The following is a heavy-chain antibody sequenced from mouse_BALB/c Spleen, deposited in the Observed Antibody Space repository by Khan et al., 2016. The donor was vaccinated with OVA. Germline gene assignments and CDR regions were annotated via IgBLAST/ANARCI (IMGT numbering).Heavy chain of an antibody. V-gene: IGHV3-5*02. CDR3: ARDYGSLYWYFDV. J-gene: IGHJ1*01. Sequence: VQLQQSGPGLVKPSQTVSLTCTVTGISITTGNYRWSWIRPFPGNKLEWIGNIYYSGTITYNPSLTSRTTITRDTSKSQFFLEMNSLTAEDTATYFCARDYGSLYWYFDVWGAGTTVTVSS. CDR1: GISITTGNYR. CDR2: IYYSGTI. D-gene: IGHD1-1*01.